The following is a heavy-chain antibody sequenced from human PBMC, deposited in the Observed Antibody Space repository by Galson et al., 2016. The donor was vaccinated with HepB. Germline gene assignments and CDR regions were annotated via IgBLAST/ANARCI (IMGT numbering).Heavy chain of an antibody. CDR2: ISGDGITT. D-gene: IGHD3-16*01. J-gene: IGHJ4*02. CDR3: AKSWGKYTGRSNWVFFDS. V-gene: IGHV3-23*01. CDR1: GFTFSTYA. Sequence: SLRLSCAASGFTFSTYAMTWVRQSPGKGLEWVSTISGDGITTYYADSVEGLFTISRDISKNTLYLQLDSLRADDTALYYCAKSWGKYTGRSNWVFFDSWGQGTLVTVSS.